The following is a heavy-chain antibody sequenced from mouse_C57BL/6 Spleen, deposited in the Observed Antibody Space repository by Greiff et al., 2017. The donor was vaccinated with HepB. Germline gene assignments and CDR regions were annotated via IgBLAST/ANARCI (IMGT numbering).Heavy chain of an antibody. D-gene: IGHD1-1*01. CDR3: ARERNYYGNYWYFDV. V-gene: IGHV3-1*01. J-gene: IGHJ1*03. CDR2: ISYSGST. Sequence: QLQQSGPGIVKPSQSLSLTCTVPGYSIPSGYDWHWIRHFPGNKLEWMGYISYSGSTNYNPSLKSRISITHDTSKNHFFLKLNSVTTEDTATYYCARERNYYGNYWYFDVWGTGTTVTVAS. CDR1: GYSIPSGYD.